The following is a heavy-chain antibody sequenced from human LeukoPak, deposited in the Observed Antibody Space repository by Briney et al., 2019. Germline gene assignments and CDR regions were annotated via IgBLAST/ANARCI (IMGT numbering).Heavy chain of an antibody. CDR1: GGSISSGGYY. V-gene: IGHV4-31*03. Sequence: SQTLSLTCTVSGGSISSGGYYWSWLRQHPGKGLEWIGYIYYSGSTYYNPSLKSRVTISVDTSKNQFSLKLSSVTAADTAVYYCAREGIQLWVFDYWGQGTLVTVSS. CDR2: IYYSGST. D-gene: IGHD5-18*01. J-gene: IGHJ4*02. CDR3: AREGIQLWVFDY.